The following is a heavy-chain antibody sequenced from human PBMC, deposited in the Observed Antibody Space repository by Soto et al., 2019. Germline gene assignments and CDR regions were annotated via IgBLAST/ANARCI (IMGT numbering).Heavy chain of an antibody. CDR1: GFTFSDYF. CDR2: ISSSYTTI. D-gene: IGHD5-18*01. J-gene: IGHJ4*02. Sequence: QVQLVESGGGLVKPGGSLRLSCAASGFTFSDYFMSWIRQSPGKGLEWVSSISSSYTTIYYTDSVKGRFTISRDNAKNSLFPQMNSLRAEDTAVYFCARDRAISSSGSTFHYWGQGPLVTVSS. CDR3: ARDRAISSSGSTFHY. V-gene: IGHV3-11*01.